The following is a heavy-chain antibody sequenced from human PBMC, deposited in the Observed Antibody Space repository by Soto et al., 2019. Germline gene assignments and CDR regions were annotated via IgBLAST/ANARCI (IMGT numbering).Heavy chain of an antibody. Sequence: SETLSLTCTVFGGSISSSYWSWIRQPAGKGLEWIGRIYASGSTNYNPSLKSRVTMSVDTSKNQFSLKLRSVTAADTAVYYCARACSSTSCYDVFDYWGQGTLVTVSS. J-gene: IGHJ4*02. CDR2: IYASGST. V-gene: IGHV4-4*07. D-gene: IGHD2-2*01. CDR1: GGSISSSY. CDR3: ARACSSTSCYDVFDY.